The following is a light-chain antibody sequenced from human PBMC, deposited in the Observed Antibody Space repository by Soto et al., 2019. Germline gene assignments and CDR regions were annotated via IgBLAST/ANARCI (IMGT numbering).Light chain of an antibody. CDR1: QNIYTW. CDR2: KAS. J-gene: IGKJ1*01. V-gene: IGKV1-5*03. Sequence: DYQVTQSPSTLSASVGDRVTITCRASQNIYTWLAWYQQKPGIAPKLLIHKASTLESGVPSRFSGSGYGTEFTLTISGLQPEDSATYYCQQYNSYPWTFGQGTKVDIK. CDR3: QQYNSYPWT.